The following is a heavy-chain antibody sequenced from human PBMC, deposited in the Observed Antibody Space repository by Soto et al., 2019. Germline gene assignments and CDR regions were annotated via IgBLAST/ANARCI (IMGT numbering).Heavy chain of an antibody. J-gene: IGHJ6*02. CDR2: INPSGGST. Sequence: ASVKVSCKASGYTFTNYGISWVRQAPGQGLEWMGIINPSGGSTSYAQKFQGRVTMTRDTSTSTVYMELSSLRSEDTAVYYCARDPNPHYYDILTGYSNSGMDVWGQGTTVTVSS. CDR1: GYTFTNYG. CDR3: ARDPNPHYYDILTGYSNSGMDV. D-gene: IGHD3-9*01. V-gene: IGHV1-46*01.